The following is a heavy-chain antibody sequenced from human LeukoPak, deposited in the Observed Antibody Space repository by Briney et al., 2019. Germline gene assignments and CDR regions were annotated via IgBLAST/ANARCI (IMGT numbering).Heavy chain of an antibody. CDR3: AKDLHYYDFWSGAIDY. V-gene: IGHV3-23*01. Sequence: GGSLRLSCAASGFTFSSYAMSWVRQAPGKGLEWVSAISGSGGSTYYADSVKGRFTIPRDNSKNTLYLQMNSLRAEDTAVYYCAKDLHYYDFWSGAIDYWGQGTLVTVSS. D-gene: IGHD3-3*01. CDR2: ISGSGGST. J-gene: IGHJ4*02. CDR1: GFTFSSYA.